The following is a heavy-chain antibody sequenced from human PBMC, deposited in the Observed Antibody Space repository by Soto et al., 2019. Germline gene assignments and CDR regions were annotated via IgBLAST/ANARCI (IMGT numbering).Heavy chain of an antibody. J-gene: IGHJ6*02. V-gene: IGHV3-21*01. CDR2: ISSSSSYI. Sequence: PGGSLRLSCAASGFTFSRFELHWVRQAPGKGLEWVSSISSSSSYIYYADSVKGRFTISRDNAKNSLYLQMNSLRAEDTAVYYCARDPYYYDSSGYRAPGRYYGMGVWGQGTTVTVSS. D-gene: IGHD3-22*01. CDR3: ARDPYYYDSSGYRAPGRYYGMGV. CDR1: GFTFSRFE.